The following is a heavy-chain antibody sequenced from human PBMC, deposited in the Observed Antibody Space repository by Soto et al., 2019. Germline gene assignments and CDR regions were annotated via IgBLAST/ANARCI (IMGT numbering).Heavy chain of an antibody. CDR2: VSIGGST. CDR3: AKRRGAGGHFDY. CDR1: GFTFSSYA. V-gene: IGHV3-23*01. Sequence: GGSLRLSCAASGFTFSSYAMGWVRQGPGKGLEWVTVVSIGGSTHYADSVRGRFTISRDNSKNTLSLQMNSLTAEDTAVYFCAKRRGAGGHFDYWGQGALVTVYS. J-gene: IGHJ4*02. D-gene: IGHD2-15*01.